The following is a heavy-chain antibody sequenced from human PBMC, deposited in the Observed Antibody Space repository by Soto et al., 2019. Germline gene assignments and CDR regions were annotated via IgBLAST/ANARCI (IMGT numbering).Heavy chain of an antibody. CDR3: ARRVENGDYPFGWFDP. D-gene: IGHD4-17*01. V-gene: IGHV1-18*04. CDR2: ISAYNGNT. Sequence: QVQLVQSGAEVKKPGASVKVSCKASGYTFTSYGISWVRQAPGQGLEWMGWISAYNGNTNYAQKLQVRVTMTTDTSTSTAYMELRSLRSDDTAVYYCARRVENGDYPFGWFDPWGQGTLVTVSS. CDR1: GYTFTSYG. J-gene: IGHJ5*02.